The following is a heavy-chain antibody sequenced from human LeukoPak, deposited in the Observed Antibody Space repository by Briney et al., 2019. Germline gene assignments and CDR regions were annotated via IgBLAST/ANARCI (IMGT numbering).Heavy chain of an antibody. CDR1: GFTFSSYA. J-gene: IGHJ6*04. Sequence: RLSXAXSGFTFSSYAMSWVRQAPGKELEWVSAISGSGGSTYYADSVKGRFTISRDNSKNTLYLQMNSLRAEDTAVYYCAKGQAVAGTFYYYYYGMDVWGKGTTVTVSS. CDR3: AKGQAVAGTFYYYYYGMDV. D-gene: IGHD6-19*01. V-gene: IGHV3-23*01. CDR2: ISGSGGST.